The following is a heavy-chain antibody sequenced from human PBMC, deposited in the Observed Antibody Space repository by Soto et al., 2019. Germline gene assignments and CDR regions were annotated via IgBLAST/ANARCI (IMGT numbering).Heavy chain of an antibody. J-gene: IGHJ5*02. D-gene: IGHD3-10*01. CDR1: GYSFTSYW. CDR3: ARHAIQFGSWFDP. Sequence: PGESLKISCQGSGYSFTSYWISWVRQMPGKGLEWMGRIDPSDSYTNYNPSFQGHVTISADKSISTAYLQWSSLKASDTAMYYCARHAIQFGSWFDPWGQGTLVTVSS. V-gene: IGHV5-10-1*01. CDR2: IDPSDSYT.